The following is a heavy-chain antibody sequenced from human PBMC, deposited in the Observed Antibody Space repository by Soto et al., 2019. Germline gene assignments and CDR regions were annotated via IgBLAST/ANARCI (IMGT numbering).Heavy chain of an antibody. CDR3: ARGWYQLLYGDAFDI. J-gene: IGHJ3*02. D-gene: IGHD2-2*02. CDR1: GFTFSSYS. Sequence: GGSLRLSCAASGFTFSSYSMNWVRQAPGKGLEWVSSISSSSSYIYYADSVKGRFTISRDNAKNSLYLQMNSLRAEDTAVYYCARGWYQLLYGDAFDIWCQGTMVSV. V-gene: IGHV3-21*01. CDR2: ISSSSSYI.